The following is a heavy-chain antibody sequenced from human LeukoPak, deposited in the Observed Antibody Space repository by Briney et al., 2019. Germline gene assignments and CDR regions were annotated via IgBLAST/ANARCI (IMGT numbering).Heavy chain of an antibody. J-gene: IGHJ4*02. D-gene: IGHD2-15*01. CDR3: TRAGSGGWY. Sequence: PGGSLRLSCAASGFTFSSYWMAWVRQAPGKGLEWVANIKTDGYDKYYVDSMEGRFAISRDNAENSLYLQMNSLRVEDTAVYYCTRAGSGGWYGGQGALVTVSS. CDR2: IKTDGYDK. V-gene: IGHV3-7*01. CDR1: GFTFSSYW.